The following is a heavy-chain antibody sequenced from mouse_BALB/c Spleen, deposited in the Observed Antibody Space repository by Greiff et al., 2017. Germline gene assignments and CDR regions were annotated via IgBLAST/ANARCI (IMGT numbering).Heavy chain of an antibody. Sequence: EVMLVESGGGLVQPGGSLKLSCAASGFTFSSYTMSWVRQTPEKRLEWVAYISNGGGSTYYPDTVKGRFTISRDNAKNTLYLQMSSLKSEDTAMYYCARHGGYGTWFAYWGQGTLVTVSA. CDR3: ARHGGYGTWFAY. J-gene: IGHJ3*01. CDR2: ISNGGGST. D-gene: IGHD1-1*01. CDR1: GFTFSSYT. V-gene: IGHV5-12-2*01.